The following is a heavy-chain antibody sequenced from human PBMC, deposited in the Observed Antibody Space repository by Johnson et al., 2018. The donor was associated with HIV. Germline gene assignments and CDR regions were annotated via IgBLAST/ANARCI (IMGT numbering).Heavy chain of an antibody. CDR3: ARDLTVARLVFDM. CDR2: IYSSGTT. CDR1: GFTVSSSY. D-gene: IGHD6-19*01. V-gene: IGHV3-66*03. Sequence: VQLVESGGGVVQPGRSLRLSCVVSGFTVSSSYLTWVRQAPGKGLEWVSLIYSSGTTDYADSVQGRFTISRDNSKNTLYLQMNSLRAEDTAGYYCARDLTVARLVFDMWGQGTMVTVSS. J-gene: IGHJ3*02.